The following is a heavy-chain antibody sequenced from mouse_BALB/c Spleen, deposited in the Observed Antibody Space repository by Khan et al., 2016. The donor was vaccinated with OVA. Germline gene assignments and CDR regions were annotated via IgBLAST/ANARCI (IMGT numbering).Heavy chain of an antibody. CDR2: MWNDGST. CDR1: GFSLTNYG. Sequence: QVQLKESGPGLVAPSQSLSITCTISGFSLTNYGVHWVRQPPGKGLEWLVLMWNDGSTTYNSALKSRLTISKDNSKIQVFLKMNSLQTDDTAMYCCARQPYYHYNIMDYWGQGTSVTVSS. V-gene: IGHV2-6-1*01. J-gene: IGHJ4*01. CDR3: ARQPYYHYNIMDY. D-gene: IGHD2-10*01.